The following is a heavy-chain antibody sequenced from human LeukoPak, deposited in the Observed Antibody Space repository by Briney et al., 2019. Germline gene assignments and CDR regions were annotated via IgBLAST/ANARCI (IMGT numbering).Heavy chain of an antibody. CDR3: AKPPEVGATVAYFDY. D-gene: IGHD1-26*01. V-gene: IGHV3-30*18. CDR2: ISFDGSNQ. CDR1: GSTFSGYG. Sequence: PGGSLRLSCAASGSTFSGYGMHWVRQAPGKGLEWVALISFDGSNQYYADSVKGRFTISRDNSKNTLYLQMSSLRTEDTAVYYCAKPPEVGATVAYFDYWGQGTLVTVSS. J-gene: IGHJ4*02.